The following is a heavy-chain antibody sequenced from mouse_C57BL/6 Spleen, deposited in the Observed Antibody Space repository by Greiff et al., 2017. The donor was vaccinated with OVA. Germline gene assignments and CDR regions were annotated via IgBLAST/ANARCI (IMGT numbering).Heavy chain of an antibody. CDR3: ARGLDVYSWFAY. V-gene: IGHV1-50*01. D-gene: IGHD2-3*01. CDR2: IDPSDSYP. CDR1: GYTFTSYW. Sequence: QVQLQQPGAELVKPGASVKLSCKASGYTFTSYWMQWVKQRPGQGLEWIGEIDPSDSYPHYTQKLKGKATLTVDTSSSTAYMQLSSLTSEDSAVYYCARGLDVYSWFAYWGHGTLGTVSA. J-gene: IGHJ3*01.